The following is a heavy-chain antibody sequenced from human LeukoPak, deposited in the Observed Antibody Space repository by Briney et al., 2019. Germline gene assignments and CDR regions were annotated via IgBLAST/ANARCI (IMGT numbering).Heavy chain of an antibody. CDR1: GFTFSSYW. Sequence: GGSLRLSCAASGFTFSSYWMSWVRQAPGKGLEWVANIKQDGSEKHYVDSVKGRFTISRDNAKKSLFLHMNSLRVEDTAVYYCARGSEYPSSTNYYFDYWGQGTLVTVSS. CDR2: IKQDGSEK. CDR3: ARGSEYPSSTNYYFDY. V-gene: IGHV3-7*01. D-gene: IGHD6-6*01. J-gene: IGHJ4*02.